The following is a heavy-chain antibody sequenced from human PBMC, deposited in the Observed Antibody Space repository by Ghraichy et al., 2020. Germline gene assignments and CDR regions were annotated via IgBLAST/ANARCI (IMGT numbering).Heavy chain of an antibody. V-gene: IGHV3-30*02. Sequence: LSLTCAASGFTFSAFGMYWVGQTPGKGLEWVAFIRFDGSNKFYEDSVKGRFTISRDNSKNMVYLQMNSLTVEDTAMYYCAKHPVTYYDSSGYVDYWGQGTLVTVSP. D-gene: IGHD3-22*01. J-gene: IGHJ4*02. CDR3: AKHPVTYYDSSGYVDY. CDR1: GFTFSAFG. CDR2: IRFDGSNK.